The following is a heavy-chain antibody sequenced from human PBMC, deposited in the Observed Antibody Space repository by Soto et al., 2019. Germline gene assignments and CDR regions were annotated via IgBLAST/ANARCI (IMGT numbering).Heavy chain of an antibody. Sequence: EVQLLESGGGLVEPGGFLRLSCAASGFTFNNYDMTWVRQAPGKGLEWVSAISGGGDTTSYADSVKGRFTVSRDGSKNTLYLQMSSLRAEDTALYYCATGRGGSGSLTPRVDVWGQGTLVTVSS. CDR3: ATGRGGSGSLTPRVDV. D-gene: IGHD3-10*01. J-gene: IGHJ4*02. CDR1: GFTFNNYD. CDR2: ISGGGDTT. V-gene: IGHV3-23*01.